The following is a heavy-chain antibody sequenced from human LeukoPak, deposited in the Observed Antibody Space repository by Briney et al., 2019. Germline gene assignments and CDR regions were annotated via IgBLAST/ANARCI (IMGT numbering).Heavy chain of an antibody. J-gene: IGHJ4*02. Sequence: GGSLRLSCAASGFTFSRYWMSWVRRAPGEGLEWVANINQDGSQKYYVDSVKGRFTISRDNAKNSLYLQMNSLRDEDTALYYCARAHYGDPYPNDYWGQGTLVTVSS. CDR2: INQDGSQK. D-gene: IGHD4-17*01. CDR1: GFTFSRYW. V-gene: IGHV3-7*01. CDR3: ARAHYGDPYPNDY.